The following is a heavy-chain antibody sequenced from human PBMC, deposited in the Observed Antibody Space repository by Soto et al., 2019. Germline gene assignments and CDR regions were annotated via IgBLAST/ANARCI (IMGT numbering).Heavy chain of an antibody. V-gene: IGHV1-69*13. CDR3: ARVRIWQQLVRGWFDP. D-gene: IGHD6-13*01. J-gene: IGHJ5*02. CDR1: GGTFSSYA. Sequence: SVKVSCKASGGTFSSYAISWVRQAPGQGLEWMGGIIPIFGTANYAQKFQGRVTITADESTSTAYMELSSLRSEDTAVYYCARVRIWQQLVRGWFDPWGQGTLGTGAS. CDR2: IIPIFGTA.